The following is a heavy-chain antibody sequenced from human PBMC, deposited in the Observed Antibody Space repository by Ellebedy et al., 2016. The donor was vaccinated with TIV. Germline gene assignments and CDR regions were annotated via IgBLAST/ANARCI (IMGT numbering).Heavy chain of an antibody. D-gene: IGHD3-22*01. J-gene: IGHJ4*02. V-gene: IGHV3-33*08. CDR2: IWYDGSNK. CDR1: GFTFSSYG. CDR3: ARGSFITMIVVVTTRETYYFDY. Sequence: GESLKISCAASGFTFSSYGMHWVRQAPGKGLEWVAVIWYDGSNKYYADSVKGRFTISRDNSKNTLYLQMNSLRAEDTAVNYCARGSFITMIVVVTTRETYYFDYWGQGTLVTVSS.